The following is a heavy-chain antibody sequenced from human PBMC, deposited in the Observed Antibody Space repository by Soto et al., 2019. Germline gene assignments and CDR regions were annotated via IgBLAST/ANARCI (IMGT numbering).Heavy chain of an antibody. CDR1: GFTFSSYS. V-gene: IGHV3-21*01. CDR3: ARGLIKPFVDIVATDHLDY. CDR2: ISSSSSYI. Sequence: EVQLVESGGGLVKPGGSLRLSCAASGFTFSSYSMNWVRQAPGMGLEWVSSISSSSSYIYYADSVKGRFTISRDNAKNSLYLQMNSLRAEDTAVYYCARGLIKPFVDIVATDHLDYWGQGTLVTVSS. D-gene: IGHD5-12*01. J-gene: IGHJ4*02.